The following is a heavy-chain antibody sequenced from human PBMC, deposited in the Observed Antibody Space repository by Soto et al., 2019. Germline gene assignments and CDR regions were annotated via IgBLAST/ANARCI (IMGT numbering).Heavy chain of an antibody. D-gene: IGHD2-2*01. CDR3: AKGGQLLVEGGGY. J-gene: IGHJ4*02. CDR1: GFTFDDYA. Sequence: EVQLVESGGGLVQPGRSLRLSCAASGFTFDDYAMHWVRQAPGKGLEWVSGISWNSGSIGYADSVKGRFTISRDNAKNSLYLPMNSLGAEDTALYYCAKGGQLLVEGGGYWGPGTLVTVSS. V-gene: IGHV3-9*01. CDR2: ISWNSGSI.